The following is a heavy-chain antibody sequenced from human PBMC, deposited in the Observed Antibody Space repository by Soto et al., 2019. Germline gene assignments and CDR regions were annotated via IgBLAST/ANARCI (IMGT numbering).Heavy chain of an antibody. CDR3: ARAARLIATWYMDYFDY. D-gene: IGHD1-1*01. J-gene: IGHJ4*02. CDR2: ISSSSSYI. Sequence: GGSLRLSCAASGFTFSSYSMNWVRQAPGKGLEWVSSISSSSSYIYYADSVKGRFTISRDNAKNSLYLQMNSLRAEDTAVYYCARAARLIATWYMDYFDYWGQGTLVTVSS. V-gene: IGHV3-21*01. CDR1: GFTFSSYS.